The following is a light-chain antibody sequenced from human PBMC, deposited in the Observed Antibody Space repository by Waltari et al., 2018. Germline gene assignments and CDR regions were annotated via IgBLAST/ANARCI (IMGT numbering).Light chain of an antibody. CDR3: SSFTTSSTYV. V-gene: IGLV2-14*03. Sequence: QSALTQTASVSGSPGQSITISCTGTSSDVGAYNHVSWYQQNPGKAPQVMIYDVSKGPLGVSHRFSGSKSGNTASLSISGLQAEDEADYYCSSFTTSSTYVFGTGTKVTVL. J-gene: IGLJ1*01. CDR2: DVS. CDR1: SSDVGAYNH.